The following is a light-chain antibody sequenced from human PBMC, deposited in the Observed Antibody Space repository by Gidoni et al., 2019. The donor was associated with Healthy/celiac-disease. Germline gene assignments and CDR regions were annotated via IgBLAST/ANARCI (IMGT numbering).Light chain of an antibody. CDR3: CSYAGSSLYV. J-gene: IGLJ1*01. CDR1: SSDVGSYNL. Sequence: QSALTQPASVSGSPAQSITISCTGTSSDVGSYNLVSWYQQHPGKAPKLMIYEGSKRPSGVSNRFSGSKSGNTASLTISGLQAEDEADYFCCSYAGSSLYVFGTGTKVTVL. CDR2: EGS. V-gene: IGLV2-23*01.